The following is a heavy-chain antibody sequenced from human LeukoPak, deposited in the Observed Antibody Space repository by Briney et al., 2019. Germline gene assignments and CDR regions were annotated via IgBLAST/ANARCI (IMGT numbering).Heavy chain of an antibody. J-gene: IGHJ5*02. CDR2: IYTSGST. CDR3: AREQEDIHSNYEGSYNWFDP. D-gene: IGHD4-11*01. V-gene: IGHV4-61*02. CDR1: GGSISSRSYS. Sequence: SETLSLTCTVSGGSISSRSYSWGWIRQPAGKGLEWIGRIYTSGSTNYNPSLKSRVTMSVDTSKNRFSLKLSSVTAADTAVYYCAREQEDIHSNYEGSYNWFDPWGQGTLVTVSS.